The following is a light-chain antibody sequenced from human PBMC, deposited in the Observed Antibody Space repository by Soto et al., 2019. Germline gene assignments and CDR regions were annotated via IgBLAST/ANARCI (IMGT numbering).Light chain of an antibody. V-gene: IGKV1-5*01. J-gene: IGKJ1*01. CDR3: QQYSNYSPWT. Sequence: DIQMTQSPSTLSASVGDRVTITCRASQSIDTWLAWYQQKPGKAPRLLIYDASTLESGVPSGLSGSGSGTEFTLTISSLQPDDFGTYYCQQYSNYSPWTFGQGTKVDSK. CDR2: DAS. CDR1: QSIDTW.